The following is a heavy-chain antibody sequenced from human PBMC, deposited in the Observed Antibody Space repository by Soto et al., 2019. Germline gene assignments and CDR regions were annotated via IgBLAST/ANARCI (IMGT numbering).Heavy chain of an antibody. Sequence: QVQLQESGPGLVKPSQTLSLTCTVSGGSISSGGYYWSWIRQHPGKGLEWIGYIYYSGSTYYNPSLKSRVTISVDTSKNQFSLKLSSVTAADTAVYYCAREHGRDGYKNGYYFDYWGQGTLVTVSS. CDR3: AREHGRDGYKNGYYFDY. D-gene: IGHD5-12*01. V-gene: IGHV4-31*03. CDR2: IYYSGST. CDR1: GGSISSGGYY. J-gene: IGHJ4*02.